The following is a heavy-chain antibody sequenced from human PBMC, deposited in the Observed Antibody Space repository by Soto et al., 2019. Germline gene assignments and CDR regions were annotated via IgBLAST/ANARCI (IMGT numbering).Heavy chain of an antibody. CDR2: TYHRSKWYK. CDR3: ARGLWSGYYSNWFDP. J-gene: IGHJ5*02. Sequence: SQTLSLTCAISGDSVSSNSAAWNWIRQSPSRGLEWLGRTYHRSKWYKDYAVSVKSRISINPDTSKNQFSLQLISATPEDTAVYYCARGLWSGYYSNWFDPWGQGTLVTVSS. D-gene: IGHD3-3*01. V-gene: IGHV6-1*01. CDR1: GDSVSSNSAA.